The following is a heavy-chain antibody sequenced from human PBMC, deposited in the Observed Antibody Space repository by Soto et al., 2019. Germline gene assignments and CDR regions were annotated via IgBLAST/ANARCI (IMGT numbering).Heavy chain of an antibody. CDR1: GYIFVNYG. D-gene: IGHD3-22*01. Sequence: ASVKVSCKASGYIFVNYGIAWVRQAPGQGLEWMGWISPYSGNTHYASKVQGRLTMTTDTSTSTAYMDLRAEDTAVYYCARVIVRTYYYDSSGYYFNYWGQGTLVTVSS. J-gene: IGHJ4*02. CDR3: ARVIVRTYYYDSSGYYFNY. V-gene: IGHV1-18*01. CDR2: ISPYSGNT.